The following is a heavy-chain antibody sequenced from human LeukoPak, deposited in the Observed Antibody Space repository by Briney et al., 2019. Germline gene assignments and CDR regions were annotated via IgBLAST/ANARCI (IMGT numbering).Heavy chain of an antibody. V-gene: IGHV3-23*01. Sequence: GGSLRLSCAASGFTFSNSAMSWVRQAPGKGLEWVSTISNSGGSTYYADSVKGRFTISRDNSKNALYLQMNSLRAEDTAVYYCASCRDGYNCLVAVFDYWGQGTLVTVSS. D-gene: IGHD5-24*01. CDR1: GFTFSNSA. CDR3: ASCRDGYNCLVAVFDY. J-gene: IGHJ4*02. CDR2: ISNSGGST.